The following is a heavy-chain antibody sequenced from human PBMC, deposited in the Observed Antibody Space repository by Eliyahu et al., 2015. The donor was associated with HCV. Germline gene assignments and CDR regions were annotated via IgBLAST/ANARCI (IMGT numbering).Heavy chain of an antibody. V-gene: IGHV4-31*03. J-gene: IGHJ4*02. D-gene: IGHD6-13*01. CDR3: ARVPDGGTWYPNYFDY. CDR2: IFYGGST. CDR1: XDXISSGTSY. Sequence: QVQLQESGPGLVRPSQTLSLXXXVXXDXISSGTSYWXWIRQSPGKGLEWIGYIFYGGSTYYNPSFRSRVTMSVALSINEFSLKVASVTAADSAIYYCARVPDGGTWYPNYFDYWGQGIPVTVSS.